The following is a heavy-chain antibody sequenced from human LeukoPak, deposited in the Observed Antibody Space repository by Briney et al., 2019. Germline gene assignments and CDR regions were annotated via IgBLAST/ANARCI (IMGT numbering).Heavy chain of an antibody. CDR3: ARDWWYGGYSIGNN. CDR2: ISGYNGNT. J-gene: IGHJ4*02. Sequence: ASVKVSCKASGYTFTTYGISWVRQAPEQGLEWMGWISGYNGNTKYAQNFQGRVTVSTDTSTTTAYMELRSLRSDDTAVYYCARDWWYGGYSIGNNWGQGTLVTVSS. CDR1: GYTFTTYG. D-gene: IGHD4-17*01. V-gene: IGHV1-18*01.